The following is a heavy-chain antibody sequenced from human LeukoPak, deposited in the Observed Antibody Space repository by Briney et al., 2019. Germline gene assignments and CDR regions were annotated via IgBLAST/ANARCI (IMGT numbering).Heavy chain of an antibody. Sequence: PSETLSLTCTVSGGSISSSSYYWGWIRQPPGKGLEWIGSIYYSGSTYYNPSLKSRVTISVDTSKNQFSLKLSSVTAADTAVYYCARQGVGSSWYSQFDYWGQGTLVTVSS. V-gene: IGHV4-39*01. CDR1: GGSISSSSYY. D-gene: IGHD6-13*01. CDR2: IYYSGST. J-gene: IGHJ4*02. CDR3: ARQGVGSSWYSQFDY.